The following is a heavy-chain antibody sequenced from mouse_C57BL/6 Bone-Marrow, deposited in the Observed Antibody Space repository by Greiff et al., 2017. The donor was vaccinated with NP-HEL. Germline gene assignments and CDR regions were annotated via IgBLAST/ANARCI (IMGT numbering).Heavy chain of an antibody. J-gene: IGHJ4*01. D-gene: IGHD1-1*01. CDR2: ISSGGSYT. V-gene: IGHV5-6*01. CDR3: ARHRTWYGSSSYAMDY. Sequence: EVKLMESGGDLVKPGGSLKLSCAASGFTFSSYGMSWVRQTPDKRLEWVATISSGGSYTYYPDSVKGRFTISRDNAKNTLYLQMSSLKSEDTAMYYCARHRTWYGSSSYAMDYWGQGTSVTVSS. CDR1: GFTFSSYG.